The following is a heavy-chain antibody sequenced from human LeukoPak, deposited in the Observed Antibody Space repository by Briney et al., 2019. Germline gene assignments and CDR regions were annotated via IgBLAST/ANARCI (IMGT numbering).Heavy chain of an antibody. Sequence: PSETLSLTCTVSGYSISSGYYWGWIRQPPGKGLEWIGSIYYSGSTYYNPSLKSRVTISVDTSKNQFSLKLSSVTAADTAVFYCATSGWYLLPGIYWGQGTLVTVSS. CDR2: IYYSGST. CDR3: ATSGWYLLPGIY. V-gene: IGHV4-38-2*02. CDR1: GYSISSGYY. J-gene: IGHJ4*02. D-gene: IGHD6-19*01.